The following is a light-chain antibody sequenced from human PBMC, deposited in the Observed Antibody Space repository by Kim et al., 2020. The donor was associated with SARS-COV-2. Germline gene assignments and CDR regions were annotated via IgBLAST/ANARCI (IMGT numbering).Light chain of an antibody. Sequence: QSALTQPASVSGSPGQSITISCTGTSSDVGSYNLISWYQQHPAKAPKLMIYEVSKRPSGVSNRFSGSKSGNTASLTISGLQAEDEADYYCCSCAGSSTWLFGGGTHLTVL. V-gene: IGLV2-23*02. CDR2: EVS. J-gene: IGLJ3*02. CDR1: SSDVGSYNL. CDR3: CSCAGSSTWL.